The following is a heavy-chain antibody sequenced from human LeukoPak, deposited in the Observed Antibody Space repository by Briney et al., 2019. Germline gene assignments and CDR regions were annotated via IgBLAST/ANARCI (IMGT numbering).Heavy chain of an antibody. CDR3: ARATTVTTDAFDI. V-gene: IGHV4-59*01. CDR2: IYYSGST. J-gene: IGHJ3*02. CDR1: GGSISSYY. Sequence: SETLSLTCSVSGGSISSYYWSWIRQPPGKGLEWIGYIYYSGSTNYNPSLKSRVTISVDTSKNQFSLKLSSVTAADTAVYYCARATTVTTDAFDIWGQGTMVTVSS. D-gene: IGHD4-17*01.